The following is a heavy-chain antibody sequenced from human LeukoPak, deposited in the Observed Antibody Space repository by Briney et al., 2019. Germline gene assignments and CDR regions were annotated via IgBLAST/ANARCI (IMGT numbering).Heavy chain of an antibody. Sequence: SXYTVTXXXMHWVRQAPGQGRXWMGIVNPSSISASYAQKFQGRVTMTRDTSTSTVSMELSSLRSDDTAVYYCASVYQHGMDVWGQGTTVTVSS. J-gene: IGHJ6*02. CDR3: ASVYQHGMDV. CDR1: XYTVTXXX. V-gene: IGHV1-46*01. CDR2: VNPSSISA. D-gene: IGHD2-2*01.